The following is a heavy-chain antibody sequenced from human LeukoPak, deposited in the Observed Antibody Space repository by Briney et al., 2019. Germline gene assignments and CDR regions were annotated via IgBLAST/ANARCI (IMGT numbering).Heavy chain of an antibody. Sequence: GESLKISCXGSGYSFTSYWIGWVRQMPGKGLEWMGIIYPGDSDTRYSPSFQGQVTISADKSISTAYPQWSSLKASGTAMYYCASTTYYYDSSGYWGAFDIWGQGTMVTVSS. D-gene: IGHD3-22*01. V-gene: IGHV5-51*01. J-gene: IGHJ3*02. CDR2: IYPGDSDT. CDR3: ASTTYYYDSSGYWGAFDI. CDR1: GYSFTSYW.